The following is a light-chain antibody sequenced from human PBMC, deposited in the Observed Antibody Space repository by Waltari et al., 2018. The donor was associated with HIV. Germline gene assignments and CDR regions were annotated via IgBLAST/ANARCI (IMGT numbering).Light chain of an antibody. CDR3: SSYTSSSTYV. CDR2: EVS. J-gene: IGLJ1*01. CDR1: GSDVGGYNY. V-gene: IGLV2-14*01. Sequence: QSALTQPASVSGSPGQSITISCTGTGSDVGGYNYVSWYQPHPGKAPKLMIYEVSNRPSGVSNRFSGSKSGNTASLTISGLQAEDEADYYCSSYTSSSTYVFGTGTKVTVL.